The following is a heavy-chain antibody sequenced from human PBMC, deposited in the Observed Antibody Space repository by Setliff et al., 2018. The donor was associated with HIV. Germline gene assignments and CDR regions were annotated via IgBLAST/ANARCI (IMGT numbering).Heavy chain of an antibody. Sequence: PGGSLRLSCAASGFTFEDYGMSWVRQAPGKGLEWVSYISGLGGGTIYYADSVRGRFTISRDDAEKSVYLQMNSLRAEDTAVYYCARAGVVEGYYYYYYMDVWGKGTTVTVSS. D-gene: IGHD2-15*01. V-gene: IGHV3-48*01. CDR1: GFTFEDYG. J-gene: IGHJ6*03. CDR3: ARAGVVEGYYYYYYMDV. CDR2: ISGLGGGTI.